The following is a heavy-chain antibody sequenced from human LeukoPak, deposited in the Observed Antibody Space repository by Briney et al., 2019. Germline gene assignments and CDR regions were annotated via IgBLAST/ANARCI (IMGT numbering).Heavy chain of an antibody. CDR1: GLSFSSYD. J-gene: IGHJ2*01. CDR2: IGTKGDT. CDR3: AREMSDTVTWGWYFDL. Sequence: HAGGSLRLSCAASGLSFSSYDMHWGRQATGKGLEWVSAIGTKGDTYYSDSVRGRFTISRENGKNSLYLQMNSLRAGDTAVYYCAREMSDTVTWGWYFDLWGRGTLVTVSS. V-gene: IGHV3-13*01. D-gene: IGHD4-17*01.